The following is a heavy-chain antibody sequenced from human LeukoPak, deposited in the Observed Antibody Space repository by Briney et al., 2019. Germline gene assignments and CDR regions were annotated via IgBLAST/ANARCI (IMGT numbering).Heavy chain of an antibody. D-gene: IGHD4-17*01. V-gene: IGHV3-49*03. CDR3: ARDARPYGHDFDY. J-gene: IGHJ4*02. CDR1: GFTFRDYN. Sequence: PGGSLRLSCTASGFTFRDYNINWFRQAPGRGLEWVGFIRSKADGGTTEYAASVKGRFTISRDDSKNVAYLQINNLRAEDTALYYCARDARPYGHDFDYWGQGTLVTVSS. CDR2: IRSKADGGTT.